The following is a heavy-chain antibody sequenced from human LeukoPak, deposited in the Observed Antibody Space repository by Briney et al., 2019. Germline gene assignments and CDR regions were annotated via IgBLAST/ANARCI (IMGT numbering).Heavy chain of an antibody. Sequence: GGSLRLSCAASGFSFSNYGIHWVRQAPGKGLEWVAVISYDGNNKYYADSVKGRFTISKDNSKNTLYLQMNSLRAEDTAVYYCAKDRGGAYYESSVDIWGQGTMVTVSS. CDR1: GFSFSNYG. CDR3: AKDRGGAYYESSVDI. J-gene: IGHJ3*02. D-gene: IGHD3-22*01. CDR2: ISYDGNNK. V-gene: IGHV3-30*18.